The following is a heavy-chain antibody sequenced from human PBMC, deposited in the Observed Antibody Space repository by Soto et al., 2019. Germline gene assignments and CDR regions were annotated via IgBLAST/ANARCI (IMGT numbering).Heavy chain of an antibody. CDR1: GYTFTSYG. J-gene: IGHJ5*02. Sequence: ASVKVSCKASGYTFTSYGISWVRQAPGQGLEWMGWISAYNGNTNYAQKLQGRVTMTTDTSTSTAYMELRSLRSDDAAVYYCARGSTIVRRAPSWFDPWGQGTLVTVSS. V-gene: IGHV1-18*01. CDR2: ISAYNGNT. CDR3: ARGSTIVRRAPSWFDP. D-gene: IGHD3-10*01.